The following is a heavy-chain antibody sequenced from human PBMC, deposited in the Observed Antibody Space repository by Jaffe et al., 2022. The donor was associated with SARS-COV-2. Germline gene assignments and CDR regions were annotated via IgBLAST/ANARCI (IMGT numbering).Heavy chain of an antibody. CDR1: GFTFSSYA. CDR3: AKGTSGYPYYYYGMDV. D-gene: IGHD2-2*01. CDR2: ISGSGGST. J-gene: IGHJ6*02. Sequence: EVQLLESGGGLVQPGGSLRLSCAASGFTFSSYAMSWVRQAPGKGLEWVSAISGSGGSTYYADSVKGRFTISRDNSKNTLYLQMNSLRAEDTAVYYCAKGTSGYPYYYYGMDVWGQGTTVTVSS. V-gene: IGHV3-23*01.